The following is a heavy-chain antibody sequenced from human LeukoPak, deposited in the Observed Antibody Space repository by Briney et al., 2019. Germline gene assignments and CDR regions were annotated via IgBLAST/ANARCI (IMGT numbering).Heavy chain of an antibody. CDR3: ARATRAAAGYYYYYYMDV. D-gene: IGHD6-13*01. V-gene: IGHV3-23*01. J-gene: IGHJ6*03. Sequence: PGGSLRLSCAASGFTFSSYGMSWVRQAPGKGLEWVSAISGSGGSTYYADSVKGRFTISRDNAKNSLYLQMNSLRAEDTAVYYCARATRAAAGYYYYYYMDVWGKGTTVTISS. CDR2: ISGSGGST. CDR1: GFTFSSYG.